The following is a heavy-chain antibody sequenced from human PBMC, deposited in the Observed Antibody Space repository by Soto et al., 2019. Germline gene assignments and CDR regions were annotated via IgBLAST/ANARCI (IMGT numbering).Heavy chain of an antibody. CDR2: IYYSGST. Sequence: SETLSLTCTVSGGSISSSSYYWGWIRQPPGKGLEWIGSIYYSGSTYYNPSLKSRATISVDTSKNQFSLKLSSVTAADTAVYYCARKTKRRLQLRYFDYWGQGALVTVS. V-gene: IGHV4-39*01. CDR1: GGSISSSSYY. D-gene: IGHD5-12*01. J-gene: IGHJ4*02. CDR3: ARKTKRRLQLRYFDY.